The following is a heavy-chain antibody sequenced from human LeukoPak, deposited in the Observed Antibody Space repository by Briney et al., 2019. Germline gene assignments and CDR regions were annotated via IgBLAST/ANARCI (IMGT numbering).Heavy chain of an antibody. D-gene: IGHD4-17*01. CDR3: ARGNDYGAD. CDR1: GFTFSNYD. CDR2: IWHDGSNK. V-gene: IGHV3-33*08. Sequence: PGGSLRLSCAASGFTFSNYDMHWVRQAPGKGLEWVAVIWHDGSNKYYADSMKGRFTISRDNSKNTLYLQMNSPRAEDTAVYYCARGNDYGADWGQGTLVTVSS. J-gene: IGHJ4*02.